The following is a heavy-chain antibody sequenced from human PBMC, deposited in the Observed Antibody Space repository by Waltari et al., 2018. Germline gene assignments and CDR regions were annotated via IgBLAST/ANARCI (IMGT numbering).Heavy chain of an antibody. J-gene: IGHJ6*02. CDR1: GVTFSSYW. D-gene: IGHD3-10*01. CDR3: ARQWFRDV. V-gene: IGHV3-74*01. Sequence: EVQLVESGGDLVQPGGSLRLSCSASGVTFSSYWMHWVRQAPGKGLVWVSRINSDGIITTYADSVKGRFTISRDNAKNTLYLQMNSLRAEDTAVYYCARQWFRDVWGQGTTVTVSS. CDR2: INSDGIIT.